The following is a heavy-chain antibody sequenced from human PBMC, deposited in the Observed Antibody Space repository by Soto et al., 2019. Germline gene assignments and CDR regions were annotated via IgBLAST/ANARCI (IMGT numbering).Heavy chain of an antibody. CDR1: GGTFSSYA. J-gene: IGHJ6*02. D-gene: IGHD2-2*02. CDR3: ARDSPIVVVPAAIRPWSYYGMDV. V-gene: IGHV1-69*01. Sequence: QVQLVQSGAEVKKPGSSVKVSCKASGGTFSSYAISWVRQAPGQGLEWMGGIIPIFGTANYAQKFQGRVTITADESTSTAYMELSSLRSEDTAVYYCARDSPIVVVPAAIRPWSYYGMDVWGQGTTVTVSS. CDR2: IIPIFGTA.